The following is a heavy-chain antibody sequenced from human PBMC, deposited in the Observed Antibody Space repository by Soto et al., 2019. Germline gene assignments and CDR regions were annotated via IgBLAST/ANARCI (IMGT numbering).Heavy chain of an antibody. CDR2: INHSGST. Sequence: SETLSLTCAVYGGSFSGYYWSWIRQPPGKGLEWIGEINHSGSTNYNPSLKSRVTISVDTSKNQFSLKLSSVTAADTAVYYCARLGYCTNGVCYDQRLYYMDVWGKGTTVTVSS. D-gene: IGHD2-8*01. J-gene: IGHJ6*03. CDR3: ARLGYCTNGVCYDQRLYYMDV. CDR1: GGSFSGYY. V-gene: IGHV4-34*01.